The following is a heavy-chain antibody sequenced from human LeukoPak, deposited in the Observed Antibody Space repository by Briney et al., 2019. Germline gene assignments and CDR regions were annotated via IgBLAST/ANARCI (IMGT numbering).Heavy chain of an antibody. Sequence: PGGSLRLSCAASGFTFGPYTMNWVRQAPGKGLEWVSSISSSSSYIYYADSVKGRFTISRDNAKNSLYLQMNSLRAEDTAVYYCARDWKVRGVIIKGHHDAFDIWGQGTMVTVSS. D-gene: IGHD3-10*01. V-gene: IGHV3-21*01. CDR2: ISSSSSYI. J-gene: IGHJ3*02. CDR1: GFTFGPYT. CDR3: ARDWKVRGVIIKGHHDAFDI.